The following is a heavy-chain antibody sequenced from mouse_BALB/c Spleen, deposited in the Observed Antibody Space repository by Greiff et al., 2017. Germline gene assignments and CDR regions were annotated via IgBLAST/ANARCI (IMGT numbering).Heavy chain of an antibody. J-gene: IGHJ2*01. CDR3: ARVVLGYYFDY. CDR1: GYSITSGYY. CDR2: ISYDGSN. V-gene: IGHV3-6*02. Sequence: EVQLQQSGPGLVKPSQSLSLTCSVTGYSITSGYYWNWIRQFPGNKLEWMGYISYDGSNNYNPSLKNRISITRDTSKNQFFLKLNSVTTEDTATYYCARVVLGYYFDYWGQGTTLTVSS. D-gene: IGHD1-1*01.